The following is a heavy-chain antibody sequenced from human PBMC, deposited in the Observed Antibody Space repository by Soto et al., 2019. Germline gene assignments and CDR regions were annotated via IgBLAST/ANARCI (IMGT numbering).Heavy chain of an antibody. CDR2: IYYSGST. D-gene: IGHD3-10*01. V-gene: IGHV4-31*03. CDR1: GGSISSGDYY. Sequence: QVQLQESGPGLVKPSQTLSLTCTVSGGSISSGDYYWSWIRQHPGKGLEWIGYIYYSGSTYYNPSLKTRVSISVDTSKNQFSLKLSSVTAADTAVYYCATYGSGSYKPTTFDYWGQGNLVTVSS. CDR3: ATYGSGSYKPTTFDY. J-gene: IGHJ4*02.